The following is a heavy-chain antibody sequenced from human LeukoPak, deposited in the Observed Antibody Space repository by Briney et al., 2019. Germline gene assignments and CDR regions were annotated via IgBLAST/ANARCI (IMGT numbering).Heavy chain of an antibody. Sequence: EPSQTLSFTCTVSGGSISSGSYFWHWLRQPAGKGLEWIGRIYRSGSTNYSPSLKSPVTISVDPSKNQLSLKLSSVTAADTAVYFCARSPVTTWWFDPWGQGTLVTVSS. D-gene: IGHD4-17*01. CDR3: ARSPVTTWWFDP. CDR1: GGSISSGSYF. CDR2: IYRSGST. V-gene: IGHV4-61*02. J-gene: IGHJ5*02.